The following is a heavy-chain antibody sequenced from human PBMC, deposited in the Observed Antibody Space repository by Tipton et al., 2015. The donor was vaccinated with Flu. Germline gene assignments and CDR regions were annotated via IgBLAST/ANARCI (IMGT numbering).Heavy chain of an antibody. J-gene: IGHJ6*02. CDR2: ISSSGDTI. CDR1: GFTFSDDY. CDR3: AKRITMPRGVVRTGGMDV. V-gene: IGHV3-11*01. Sequence: SLRLSCAASGFTFSDDYMSWIRQAPGKGLEWVSHISSSGDTINYADSVKGRFTISRDNSKNTLYLQMNSLRAEDTAVYYCAKRITMPRGVVRTGGMDVWGQGTAVTVSS. D-gene: IGHD3-10*01.